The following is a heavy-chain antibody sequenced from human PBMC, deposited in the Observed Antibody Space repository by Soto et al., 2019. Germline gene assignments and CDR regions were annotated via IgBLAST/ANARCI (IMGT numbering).Heavy chain of an antibody. CDR3: AKGSIVAGAIRYELDY. Sequence: EVQLLNSGGGLVQPGGSLRLSCAASGFTFSNYDMNWVRQAPGKGLEWVSAISGRGSSTYYADSVKGRFTISRDDSKNTAYLQMNSLRAEDTAVYYCAKGSIVAGAIRYELDYWGQGTLVTVSS. J-gene: IGHJ4*02. CDR1: GFTFSNYD. V-gene: IGHV3-23*01. CDR2: ISGRGSST. D-gene: IGHD2-2*01.